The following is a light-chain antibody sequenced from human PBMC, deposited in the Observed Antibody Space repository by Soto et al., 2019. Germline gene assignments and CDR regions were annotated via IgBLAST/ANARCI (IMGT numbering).Light chain of an antibody. J-gene: IGLJ3*02. CDR1: SSNIGAGYD. V-gene: IGLV1-40*01. CDR2: GNS. Sequence: QSVLTQPPSVSGAPGQRVTISCTGSSSNIGAGYDVHWYQQLPGTAPKHLIYGNSNRPSGVPDRFSGSKSGTSASRAITGLQAEDESDYYCQAYDSSLSGWVFGGGTKLTVL. CDR3: QAYDSSLSGWV.